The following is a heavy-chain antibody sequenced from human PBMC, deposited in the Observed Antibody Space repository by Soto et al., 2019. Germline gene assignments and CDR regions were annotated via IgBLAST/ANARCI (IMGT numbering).Heavy chain of an antibody. D-gene: IGHD2-2*01. Sequence: GGSLRLSCAASGFTFSSYAMHWVRQAPGKGLEWVAIISYDGSEKYYVDSVKGRFTISRDNSKNTLYLQMNSLRAEDTAVYYCAKPIVVPAAMSSAGYGMDVWGQGTTVTVSS. CDR2: ISYDGSEK. J-gene: IGHJ6*02. CDR1: GFTFSSYA. V-gene: IGHV3-30*18. CDR3: AKPIVVPAAMSSAGYGMDV.